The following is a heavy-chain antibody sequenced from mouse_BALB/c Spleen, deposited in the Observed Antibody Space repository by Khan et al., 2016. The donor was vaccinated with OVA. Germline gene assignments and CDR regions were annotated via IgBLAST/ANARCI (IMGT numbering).Heavy chain of an antibody. V-gene: IGHV3-2*02. CDR1: GYSITSDYA. CDR3: ARSLYYSDSYALDY. Sequence: EVKLLESGPGLVKPSQSLSLTCTVTGYSITSDYAWNWIRQFPGNKLEWMGYISSTGSTSYNPSLKGRISITRDTSKNQFFLHLNSVTSEDTATSYCARSLYYSDSYALDYWGQGTSVTVSS. CDR2: ISSTGST. J-gene: IGHJ4*01. D-gene: IGHD2-13*01.